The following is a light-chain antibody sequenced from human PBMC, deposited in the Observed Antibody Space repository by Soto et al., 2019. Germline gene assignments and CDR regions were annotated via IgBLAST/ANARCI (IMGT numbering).Light chain of an antibody. Sequence: DIVLTQSPATLSLSPGDRATLSCRASQSVATSLAWYKQQPCQAPRLLIPDAAYRASGIPERFRGSGSGTAFSLSISSLEPDDFAVYYCQHRSSWPRSVGRGTKVEV. CDR1: QSVATS. V-gene: IGKV3-11*01. CDR2: DAA. CDR3: QHRSSWPRS. J-gene: IGKJ1*01.